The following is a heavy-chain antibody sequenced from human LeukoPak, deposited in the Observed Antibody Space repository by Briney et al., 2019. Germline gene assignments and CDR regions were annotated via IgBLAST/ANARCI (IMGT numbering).Heavy chain of an antibody. CDR1: GFTFSSYA. CDR3: AKALGEYSSFDY. Sequence: GTLRLSRAASGFTFSSYAMSWVRQAPGKGLEWVSAISGSGGSTYYADSVKGRFTISRDNSKNTLYLQMNSLRAEDTAVYYCAKALGEYSSFDYWGQGTLVTVSS. V-gene: IGHV3-23*01. D-gene: IGHD6-6*01. J-gene: IGHJ4*02. CDR2: ISGSGGST.